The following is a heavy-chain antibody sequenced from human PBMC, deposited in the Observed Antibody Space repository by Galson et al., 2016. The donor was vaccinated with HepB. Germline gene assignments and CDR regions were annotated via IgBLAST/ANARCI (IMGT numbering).Heavy chain of an antibody. CDR2: ISSEGSRT. CDR3: ARDNYGYGNYLDS. J-gene: IGHJ4*02. D-gene: IGHD3-16*01. Sequence: SLRLSCAASGFTFSGHTMHWVRQAPGKGLEWVAVISSEGSRTDYADSVKGRFTISRDISKNTVFLQMNSLGVIDTAVYYCARDNYGYGNYLDSWGQGTLVTVSS. CDR1: GFTFSGHT. V-gene: IGHV3-30-3*01.